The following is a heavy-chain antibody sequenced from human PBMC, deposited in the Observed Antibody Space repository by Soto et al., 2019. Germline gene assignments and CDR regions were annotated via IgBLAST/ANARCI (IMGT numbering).Heavy chain of an antibody. CDR1: GGSISSYY. CDR2: IYYSGST. CDR3: ARQAAVAGHNWFDP. V-gene: IGHV4-59*08. Sequence: NPSETLSLTCTVSGGSISSYYWSWIRQPPGKGLEWIGYIYYSGSTNYNPSLKSRVTISVDTSKNQFSLKLSSVTAADTAVYYCARQAAVAGHNWFDPWGQGTLVTVSS. D-gene: IGHD6-19*01. J-gene: IGHJ5*02.